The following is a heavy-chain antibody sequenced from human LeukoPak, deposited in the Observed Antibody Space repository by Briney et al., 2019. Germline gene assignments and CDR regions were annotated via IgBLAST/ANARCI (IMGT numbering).Heavy chain of an antibody. CDR2: INHSGST. Sequence: SETLSLTCAVYGGSFSGYYWSWIRQPPGKGLEWIGEINHSGSTNHNPSLKSRVTISVDTSKNQFSLKLSSVTAADTAVYYCARESADILTGYYAFDIWGQGTMVTVSS. CDR3: ARESADILTGYYAFDI. J-gene: IGHJ3*02. V-gene: IGHV4-34*01. D-gene: IGHD3-9*01. CDR1: GGSFSGYY.